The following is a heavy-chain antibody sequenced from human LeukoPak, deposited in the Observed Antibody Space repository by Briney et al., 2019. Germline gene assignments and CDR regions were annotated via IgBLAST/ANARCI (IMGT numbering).Heavy chain of an antibody. CDR2: IYPGDSDT. Sequence: GDSLRISCKGSGYSFTTYWIGWVRQMPGKGLEWMGIIYPGDSDTRYSPSFQGQVTISADKSISTAYLQWSSLRASDTAMYYCARHGLSGSQDCWGQGTLVTVSS. V-gene: IGHV5-51*01. D-gene: IGHD1-26*01. CDR3: ARHGLSGSQDC. CDR1: GYSFTTYW. J-gene: IGHJ4*02.